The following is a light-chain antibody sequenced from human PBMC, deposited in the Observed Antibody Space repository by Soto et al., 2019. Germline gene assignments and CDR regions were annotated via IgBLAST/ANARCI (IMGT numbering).Light chain of an antibody. J-gene: IGLJ1*01. CDR1: ASDVGTNNY. CDR2: EVS. Sequence: QSVLTRPASVSGSPGQSITISCTGTASDVGTNNYVSWYHQYPGKAPQLIIYEVSQRPSGISDRFFGSKSGDTASLTISGLQAEDEADYYCSSHTTSYTVDVFGTGTKLTVL. V-gene: IGLV2-14*01. CDR3: SSHTTSYTVDV.